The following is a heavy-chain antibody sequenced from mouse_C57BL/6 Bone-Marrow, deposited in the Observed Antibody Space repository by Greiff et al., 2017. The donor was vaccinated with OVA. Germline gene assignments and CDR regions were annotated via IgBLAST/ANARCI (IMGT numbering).Heavy chain of an antibody. D-gene: IGHD2-2*01. Sequence: EVQLVESGGGLVQPGGSLKLSCAASGFTFSDYGMAWVRQAPRKGPEWVAFISNLAYSIYYADTVTGRFTISRENAKNTLYLEMSSLRSEDTAMYYCARMGLPPFAYWGQGTLVTVSA. CDR3: ARMGLPPFAY. CDR1: GFTFSDYG. J-gene: IGHJ3*01. CDR2: ISNLAYSI. V-gene: IGHV5-15*01.